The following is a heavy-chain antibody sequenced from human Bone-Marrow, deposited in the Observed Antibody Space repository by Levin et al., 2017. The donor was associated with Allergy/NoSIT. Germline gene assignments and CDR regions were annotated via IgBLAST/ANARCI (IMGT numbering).Heavy chain of an antibody. CDR2: IYYSGST. V-gene: IGHV4-39*01. D-gene: IGHD3-10*01. CDR3: ARRSDLGSGSAVYFDY. J-gene: IGHJ4*02. CDR1: GGSISSSSYY. Sequence: GSLRLSCTVSGGSISSSSYYWGWIRQPPGKGLEWIGSIYYSGSTYYNPSLKSRVTISVDTSKNQFSLKLSSVTAADTAVYYCARRSDLGSGSAVYFDYWGQGTLVTVSS.